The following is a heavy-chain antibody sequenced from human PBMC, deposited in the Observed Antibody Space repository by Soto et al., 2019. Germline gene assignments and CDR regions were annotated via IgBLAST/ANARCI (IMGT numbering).Heavy chain of an antibody. CDR1: GFTFSSYS. CDR2: ISSSSSTI. D-gene: IGHD3-10*01. Sequence: PGGSLRLSCAASGFTFSSYSMNWVRQAPGKGLEWVSYISSSSSTIYYADSVKGRFTISRDNAKNSLYLQMNSLRAEDTAVYYCASTMVDPDGDYFYYGMDVWGQGTTVTVSS. J-gene: IGHJ6*02. CDR3: ASTMVDPDGDYFYYGMDV. V-gene: IGHV3-48*01.